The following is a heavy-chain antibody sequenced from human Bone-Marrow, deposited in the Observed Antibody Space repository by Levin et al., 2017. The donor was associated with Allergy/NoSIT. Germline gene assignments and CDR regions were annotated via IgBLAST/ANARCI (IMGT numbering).Heavy chain of an antibody. CDR2: KDIIGTT. Sequence: QAGGSLRLSCAAFGFSVSSNSMTWVRLTPGKGLEWVSTKDIIGTTYYADSVRGRFTIARDTSTNMVFLQLNNLRPEDTGVYYCAKSPATRNSYFDLWGRGTLVTVSS. J-gene: IGHJ2*01. D-gene: IGHD1-1*01. V-gene: IGHV3-53*01. CDR3: AKSPATRNSYFDL. CDR1: GFSVSSNS.